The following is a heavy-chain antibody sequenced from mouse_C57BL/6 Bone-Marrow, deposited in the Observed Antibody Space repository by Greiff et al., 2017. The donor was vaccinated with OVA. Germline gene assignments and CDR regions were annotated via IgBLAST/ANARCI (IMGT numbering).Heavy chain of an antibody. CDR1: GFSLSTSGMG. V-gene: IGHV8-12*01. D-gene: IGHD2-1*01. J-gene: IGHJ4*01. CDR2: LYWDDDK. CDR3: ARREDYDGKRAMDY. Sequence: QVTLKVSGPGILQSSQTLSLTCSFSGFSLSTSGMGVSWIRQPSGQGLEWLAHLYWDDDKRYNPSLKNRLTISKDTSRNQVFRKITSVDTADTAAYYCARREDYDGKRAMDYWGQGTSVTVSS.